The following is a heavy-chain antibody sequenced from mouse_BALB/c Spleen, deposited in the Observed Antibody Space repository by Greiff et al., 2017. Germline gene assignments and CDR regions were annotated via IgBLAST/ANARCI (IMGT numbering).Heavy chain of an antibody. V-gene: IGHV4-1*02. CDR3: ARGPARATDWFAY. Sequence: EVKLMESGGGQVQPGGSLKLSCAASGFDFSRYWMSWVRQAPGKGLEWIGEINPDSSTINYTPSLKDKFIISRDNAKNTLYLQMSKVRSEDTALYYCARGPARATDWFAYWGQGTLVTVSA. CDR2: INPDSSTI. J-gene: IGHJ3*01. D-gene: IGHD3-1*01. CDR1: GFDFSRYW.